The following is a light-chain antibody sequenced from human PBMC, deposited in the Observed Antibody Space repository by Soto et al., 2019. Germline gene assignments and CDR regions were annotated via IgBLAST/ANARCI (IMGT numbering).Light chain of an antibody. V-gene: IGLV7-46*01. Sequence: QAVVTQEPSLTVSPGGTVTLTCGSNTGAVTSGHYPYWFQQKPGQAPRTLIYDASDKYSWTPARFSGSLLGGKAALTLSGAQPEDEADYYSFLIYPGAAVFGGGTKLTVL. CDR2: DAS. J-gene: IGLJ2*01. CDR1: TGAVTSGHY. CDR3: FLIYPGAAV.